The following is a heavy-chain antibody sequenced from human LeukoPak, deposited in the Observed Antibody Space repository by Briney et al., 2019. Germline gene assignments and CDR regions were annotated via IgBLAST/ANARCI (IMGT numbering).Heavy chain of an antibody. J-gene: IGHJ6*03. CDR2: IIHSGST. Sequence: SETLSLTCAVYGGSFSGYYWSWIRQSPGKGLEWIGEIIHSGSTNYNPSLKSRVTISVDTSKNQFSLKLSSVTAADAAVYYCARRLGRKFGERFYYYHYMDVWGKGTTVTISS. V-gene: IGHV4-34*12. CDR3: ARRLGRKFGERFYYYHYMDV. D-gene: IGHD3-10*01. CDR1: GGSFSGYY.